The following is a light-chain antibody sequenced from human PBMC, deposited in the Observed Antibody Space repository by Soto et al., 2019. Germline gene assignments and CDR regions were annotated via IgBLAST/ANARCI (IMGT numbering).Light chain of an antibody. CDR3: SSYTTCSFVV. J-gene: IGLJ2*01. CDR1: SSDVGDYNF. Sequence: QSVLTQSASVSGSPGQSITISCTGTSSDVGDYNFVSWYQQHPGKAPKLMIYEASNRPSGVSNRFSGSKSGNTASLTISGLQAEDEADYFGSSYTTCSFVVCGGGTKFTGL. CDR2: EAS. V-gene: IGLV2-14*01.